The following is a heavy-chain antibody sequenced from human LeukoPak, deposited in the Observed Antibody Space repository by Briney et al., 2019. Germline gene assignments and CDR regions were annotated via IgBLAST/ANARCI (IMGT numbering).Heavy chain of an antibody. CDR1: GGSFSGYY. CDR2: INHSGST. V-gene: IGHV4-34*01. CDR3: AREYSSSSGPFDY. J-gene: IGHJ4*02. Sequence: SETLSLTCAVYGGSFSGYYWSWIRQPPGKGLEWIGEINHSGSTNCNPSLKSRVTISVDTSKNQFSLKLSSVTAADTAVYHCAREYSSSSGPFDYWGQGTLVTVSS. D-gene: IGHD6-13*01.